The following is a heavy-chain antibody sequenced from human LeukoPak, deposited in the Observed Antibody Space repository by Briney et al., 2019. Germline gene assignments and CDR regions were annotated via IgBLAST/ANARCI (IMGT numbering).Heavy chain of an antibody. D-gene: IGHD3-3*01. J-gene: IGHJ4*02. CDR2: MNPNSGNT. V-gene: IGHV1-8*01. CDR3: VRVTPDVWSSYRNY. CDR1: VYTFSSYV. Sequence: ASVRVSCMPSVYTFSSYVINCGRPGPEQGLERMGWMNPNSGNTGYAQKFQGRVTMTRTTSRSTAYIELSSQRSEDRAEYYCVRVTPDVWSSYRNYWGQGTLVTVSS.